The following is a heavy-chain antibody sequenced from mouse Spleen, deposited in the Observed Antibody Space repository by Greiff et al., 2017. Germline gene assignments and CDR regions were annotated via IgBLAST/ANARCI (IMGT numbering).Heavy chain of an antibody. CDR2: IDPANGNT. J-gene: IGHJ4*01. Sequence: EVQLQQSGAELVKPGASVKLSCTASGYNIKDTYMHWVKQRPEQGLEWIGRIDPANGNTKYDPKFQGKATITADTSSNTAYLQLSSLTSEDTAVYFCAYGYDGYAMDYWGQGTSVTGSS. CDR1: GYNIKDTY. D-gene: IGHD2-2*01. V-gene: IGHV14-3*02. CDR3: AYGYDGYAMDY.